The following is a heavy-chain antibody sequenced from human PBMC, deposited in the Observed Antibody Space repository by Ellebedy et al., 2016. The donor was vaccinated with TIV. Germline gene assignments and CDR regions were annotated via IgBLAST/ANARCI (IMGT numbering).Heavy chain of an antibody. V-gene: IGHV4-61*01. CDR1: GGSVSSGSYY. D-gene: IGHD2-21*01. Sequence: SETLSLTCTVSGGSVSSGSYYRSWIRQPPGKGLEWIGYIYYSGSTNYNPSLKSRVTISVDTSKNQFSLRLSSVTAADTAVYYCAKDVAADAFDIWGQGTMVTVSS. J-gene: IGHJ3*02. CDR2: IYYSGST. CDR3: AKDVAADAFDI.